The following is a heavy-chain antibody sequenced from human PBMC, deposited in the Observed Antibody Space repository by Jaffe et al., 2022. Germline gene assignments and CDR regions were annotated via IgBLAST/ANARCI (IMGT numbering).Heavy chain of an antibody. V-gene: IGHV4-34*01. CDR3: ARGPPGGYADYFDY. Sequence: QVQLQQWGAGLLKPSETLSLTCAVYGGSFSGYYWSWIRQPPGKGLEWIGEINHSGSTNYNPSLKSRVTISVDTSKNQFSLKLSSVTAADTAVYYCARGPPGGYADYFDYWGQGTLVTVSS. CDR1: GGSFSGYY. D-gene: IGHD1-1*01. CDR2: INHSGST. J-gene: IGHJ4*02.